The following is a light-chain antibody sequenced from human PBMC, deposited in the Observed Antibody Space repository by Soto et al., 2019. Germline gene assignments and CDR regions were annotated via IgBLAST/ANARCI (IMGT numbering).Light chain of an antibody. J-gene: IGKJ1*01. CDR1: QSVSSN. CDR3: QQGGRT. V-gene: IGKV3-15*01. CDR2: GAS. Sequence: EIVITQSPATLSVSPGERATLSCRASQSVSSNLAWYQQKPGQAPRLLIYGASTRATGIPARFSGSGSGTEFTLTISSLQSEDFAVYYCQQGGRTFGQGTKVEIK.